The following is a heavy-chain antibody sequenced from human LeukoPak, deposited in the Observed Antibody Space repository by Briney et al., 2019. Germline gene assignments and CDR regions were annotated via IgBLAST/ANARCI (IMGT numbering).Heavy chain of an antibody. D-gene: IGHD3-10*01. J-gene: IGHJ6*03. Sequence: GASVKVSCKASGGTFSSYAISWVRQAPGQGLEWMGGIIPIFGTANYAQKFQGRVTITADESTSTAYMELSSLRSEDTAVYYCARGSITMVRGVIDYYYYMDVWGKGTTVTISS. CDR2: IIPIFGTA. CDR3: ARGSITMVRGVIDYYYYMDV. V-gene: IGHV1-69*13. CDR1: GGTFSSYA.